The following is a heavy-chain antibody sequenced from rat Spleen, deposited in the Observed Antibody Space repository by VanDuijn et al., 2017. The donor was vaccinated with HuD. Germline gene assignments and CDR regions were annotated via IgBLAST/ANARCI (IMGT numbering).Heavy chain of an antibody. CDR1: GFTFSSFP. CDR2: ISTSGGST. CDR3: TRDGVRGFAY. J-gene: IGHJ3*01. V-gene: IGHV5-46*01. D-gene: IGHD4-3*01. Sequence: EVQLVESGGGLVQPGRSMKLSCAASGFTFSSFPMAWVRQAPTKGLEWVATISTSGGSTYYRDSVKGRFTISRDNAKSTLYLQMDSLRSEDTATYYCTRDGVRGFAYWGQGTLVTVSS.